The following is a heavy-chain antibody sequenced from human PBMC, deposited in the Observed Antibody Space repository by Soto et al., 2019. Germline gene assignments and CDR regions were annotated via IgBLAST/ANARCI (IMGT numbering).Heavy chain of an antibody. CDR1: GFTVSSNY. CDR3: ARSPRDPEGELSLFDYYYYYMDV. CDR2: IYSGGST. D-gene: IGHD3-16*02. Sequence: GGSLRLSCAASGFTVSSNYMSWVRQAPGKGLEWVSVIYSGGSTDYADSVKGRFTISRHNSKNTLYLQMNSLRAEDTAVYYCARSPRDPEGELSLFDYYYYYMDVWGKGTTVTVSS. J-gene: IGHJ6*03. V-gene: IGHV3-53*04.